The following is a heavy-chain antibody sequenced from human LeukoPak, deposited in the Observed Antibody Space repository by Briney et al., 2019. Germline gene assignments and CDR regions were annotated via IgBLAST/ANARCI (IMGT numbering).Heavy chain of an antibody. D-gene: IGHD3-10*01. CDR1: GGSFSGYY. V-gene: IGHV4-34*09. CDR2: IYYSGST. J-gene: IGHJ6*02. Sequence: SETLSLTCAVYGGSFSGYYWSWIRQPPGKGLEWIGYIYYSGSTYYNPSLKSRVTISVDTSKNQFSLKLSSVTAADTAVYYCARDRITMVRTYYYYGMGVWGQGTTVTVSS. CDR3: ARDRITMVRTYYYYGMGV.